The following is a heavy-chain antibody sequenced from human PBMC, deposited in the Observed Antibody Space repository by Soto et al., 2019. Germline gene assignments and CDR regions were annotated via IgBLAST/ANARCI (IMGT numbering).Heavy chain of an antibody. CDR3: ARDPHEFWTSYWFDP. D-gene: IGHD3-3*01. CDR1: GYTFNTYG. J-gene: IGHJ5*02. CDR2: ISAYDGKT. Sequence: ASVKVSCKTSGYTFNTYGINWVRQAPGQGLELMGWISAYDGKTTYAEKFQGRVTLTTDTSTSTAYMDLRSLRSDDTAIYYCARDPHEFWTSYWFDPWGQGTPVTVS. V-gene: IGHV1-18*01.